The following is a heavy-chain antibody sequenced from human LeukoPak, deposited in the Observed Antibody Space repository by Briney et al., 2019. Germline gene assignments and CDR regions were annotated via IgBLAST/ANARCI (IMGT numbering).Heavy chain of an antibody. Sequence: SETLSLTCTVTGGSISSGDYYWSWIRQPPGKGLEWIGYIYYSGSTYYNPSLKSRVTISVDTYKNQFSLKLSSVTAADAAVYYCDRGLAYYDSSGYYYFDYWGQGTLVTVSS. CDR3: DRGLAYYDSSGYYYFDY. V-gene: IGHV4-30-4*01. CDR2: IYYSGST. J-gene: IGHJ4*02. CDR1: GGSISSGDYY. D-gene: IGHD3-22*01.